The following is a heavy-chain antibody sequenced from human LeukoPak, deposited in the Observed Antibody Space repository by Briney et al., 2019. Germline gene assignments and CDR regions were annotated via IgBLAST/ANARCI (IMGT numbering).Heavy chain of an antibody. CDR3: ARADYYGSGSYYPD. V-gene: IGHV3-53*01. CDR2: IYSGGST. CDR1: GFTVSSNY. D-gene: IGHD3-10*01. Sequence: PGGSLRLSCAASGFTVSSNYMSWVRQAPGKGLEWVSVIYSGGSTYYADSVKGRFTVSRDNAKNMLYLQMNSLRAEDTAVYYCARADYYGSGSYYPDWGQGTLVTVSS. J-gene: IGHJ4*02.